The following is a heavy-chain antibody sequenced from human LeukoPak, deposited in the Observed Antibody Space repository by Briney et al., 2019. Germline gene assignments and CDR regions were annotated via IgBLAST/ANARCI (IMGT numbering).Heavy chain of an antibody. CDR1: GFTFSDYY. V-gene: IGHV3-23*01. J-gene: IGHJ4*02. CDR2: ISDNSVHI. CDR3: TNSSWSLFDY. D-gene: IGHD6-13*01. Sequence: PGGSLRLSCAASGFTFSDYYMSWIRQAPGKGLEWVSAISDNSVHIFYGDSVRGRFTVSRDNSRNTLYLQMNSLRAEDSAVYYCTNSSWSLFDYWGRGTLVTVSS.